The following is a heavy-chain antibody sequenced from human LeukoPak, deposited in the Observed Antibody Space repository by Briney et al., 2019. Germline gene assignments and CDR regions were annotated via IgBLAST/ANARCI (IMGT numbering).Heavy chain of an antibody. Sequence: HSGGSLRLSCSASGFTFSSYAMHWVRQAPGKGLEYVSAISSNGGSTYYADSVKGRFTISRDNSKNTLYLQMSSLRAEDTAVYYCARDTSGYTFDDWGQGTLVTVSS. V-gene: IGHV3-64D*06. CDR1: GFTFSSYA. CDR2: ISSNGGST. CDR3: ARDTSGYTFDD. J-gene: IGHJ4*02. D-gene: IGHD5-18*01.